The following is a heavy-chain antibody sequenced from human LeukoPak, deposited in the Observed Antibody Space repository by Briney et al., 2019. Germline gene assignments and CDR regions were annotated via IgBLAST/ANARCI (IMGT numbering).Heavy chain of an antibody. V-gene: IGHV3-21*01. CDR2: ISSSSSYI. D-gene: IGHD6-19*01. CDR1: GFTFSSYS. J-gene: IGHJ4*02. Sequence: GGSLRLSCAASGFTFSSYSMNWVRQAPGKGLEWVSSISSSSSYIYYADSVKGRFTISRDNAKNSLYLQMNSLRAEDTAVYYCARGLGARSAVPGLFDYWGQGTLVTVSS. CDR3: ARGLGARSAVPGLFDY.